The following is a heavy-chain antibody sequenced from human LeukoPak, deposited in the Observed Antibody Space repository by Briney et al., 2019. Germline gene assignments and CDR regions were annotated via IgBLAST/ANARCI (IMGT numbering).Heavy chain of an antibody. D-gene: IGHD3-9*01. CDR3: AKDSPEYYDILTGYYYYGMDV. CDR1: GFTFSSYA. J-gene: IGHJ6*02. CDR2: ISGSGGST. Sequence: PGGSLRLSCAASGFTFSSYAMSWVRQAPGKGLEWVSAISGSGGSTYYADSVKGRFTISRDNSKNTLYLQMNSLRAEDTAVYYCAKDSPEYYDILTGYYYYGMDVWGQGTTVTVSS. V-gene: IGHV3-23*01.